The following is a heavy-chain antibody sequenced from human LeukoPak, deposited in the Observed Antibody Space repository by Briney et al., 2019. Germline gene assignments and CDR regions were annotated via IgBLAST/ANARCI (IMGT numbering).Heavy chain of an antibody. V-gene: IGHV1-69*01. CDR1: GGTFSSYA. CDR3: ARVILPPPYYFDY. D-gene: IGHD2/OR15-2a*01. J-gene: IGHJ4*02. CDR2: IIPIFGTA. Sequence: SVKVSCKASGGTFSSYAISWVRQARGQGLEWMGGIIPIFGTANYAQKFQGRVTITADESTSTAYMELSSLRSEDTAVYYCARVILPPPYYFDYWGQGTLVTVSS.